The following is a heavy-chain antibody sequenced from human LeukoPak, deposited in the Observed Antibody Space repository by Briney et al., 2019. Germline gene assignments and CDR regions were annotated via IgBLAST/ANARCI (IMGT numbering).Heavy chain of an antibody. D-gene: IGHD2-2*01. CDR2: INHSGST. J-gene: IGHJ5*02. CDR1: GGTFSGYY. Sequence: SETLSLTCAVYGGTFSGYYWSWIRQPPGKGPEWIGEINHSGSTNYNPSLKSRVTISVDTSKNQFSLKLSSVTAADTAVYYCARKIPAKQSHWFDPWGQGTLVTVSS. CDR3: ARKIPAKQSHWFDP. V-gene: IGHV4-34*08.